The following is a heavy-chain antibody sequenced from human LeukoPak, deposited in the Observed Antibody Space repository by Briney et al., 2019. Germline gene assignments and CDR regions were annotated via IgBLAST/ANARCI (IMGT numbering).Heavy chain of an antibody. D-gene: IGHD2-21*02. CDR2: IYPGDSDT. V-gene: IGHV5-51*01. J-gene: IGHJ6*02. CDR1: GYSFTSYW. CDR3: ARVTAIPGQYSLDV. Sequence: GESLKISCKGAGYSFTSYWIAWVRQMPGKGLEWMGIIYPGDSDTRYSPSFQGQVTISADKSITTAYLQWSSLKASDTGIYFCARVTAIPGQYSLDVWGQGTTVTVSS.